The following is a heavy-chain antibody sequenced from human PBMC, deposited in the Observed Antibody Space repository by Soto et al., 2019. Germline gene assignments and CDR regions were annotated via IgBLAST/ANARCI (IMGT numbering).Heavy chain of an antibody. Sequence: GESLKISFQCSGYTFSNFWIAWVRQLPGKGLEWMGIICPGDYETRYSPSFHGKVTISADRSIGTAYLQWSSLEASDSAFYFCARSPRSSPYFDYWGQGALVTVSS. V-gene: IGHV5-51*01. CDR1: GYTFSNFW. CDR3: ARSPRSSPYFDY. CDR2: ICPGDYET. J-gene: IGHJ4*02. D-gene: IGHD6-13*01.